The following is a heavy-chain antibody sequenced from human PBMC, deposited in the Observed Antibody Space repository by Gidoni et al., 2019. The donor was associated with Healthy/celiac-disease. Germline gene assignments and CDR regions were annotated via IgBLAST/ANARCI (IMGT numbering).Heavy chain of an antibody. J-gene: IGHJ3*02. V-gene: IGHV3-23*01. Sequence: EVQLLESGGGLVQPGGSLRLSCAASGFPFSSYAMSWVRQAPGKGLEWVSASSGSGGSTYYADSVKGRFTISRDNSKNTLYLQMNSLRAEDTAVYYCAKDLGYYDSSGLDGAFDIWGQGTMVTVSS. CDR2: SSGSGGST. CDR3: AKDLGYYDSSGLDGAFDI. CDR1: GFPFSSYA. D-gene: IGHD3-22*01.